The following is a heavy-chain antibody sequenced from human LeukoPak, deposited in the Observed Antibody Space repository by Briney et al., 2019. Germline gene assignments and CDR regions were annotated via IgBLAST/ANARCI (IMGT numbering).Heavy chain of an antibody. CDR2: IRQDAKEI. CDR3: AKDRSIGTYYTFDS. V-gene: IGHV3-7*03. Sequence: GGSLRLSCAASGFTFSNYWLSWVRQVPGKGPEWVANIRQDAKEIYYVDSVKGRFTISRDNAKNSLYLQMDGLRVDDTAVYYCAKDRSIGTYYTFDSWGQGTLVTVSS. D-gene: IGHD1-26*01. CDR1: GFTFSNYW. J-gene: IGHJ4*02.